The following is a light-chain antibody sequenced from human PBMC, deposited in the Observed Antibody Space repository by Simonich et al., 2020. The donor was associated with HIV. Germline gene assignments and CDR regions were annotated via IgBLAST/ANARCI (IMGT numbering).Light chain of an antibody. CDR3: METLQTRT. V-gene: IGKV2-28*01. Sequence: DIVVTQSPLSLPVSPGEPASISCRSSQSLLHSTGYYYLDWYLQKPGQSPQLLIYLGSNRASGVPERFSGSGSGTDFTLKISRVEAEDVGVYFCMETLQTRTFGQGTKVEIK. CDR1: QSLLHSTGYYY. CDR2: LGS. J-gene: IGKJ1*01.